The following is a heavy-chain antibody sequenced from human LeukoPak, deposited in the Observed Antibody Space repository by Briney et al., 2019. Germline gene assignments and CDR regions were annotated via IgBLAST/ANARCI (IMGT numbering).Heavy chain of an antibody. V-gene: IGHV4-39*07. J-gene: IGHJ3*01. CDR1: GGSISSSSYY. CDR2: IYYSGST. Sequence: PSETLSLTCTVSGGSISSSSYYWGWVRQPPGKGLEWIGSIYYSGSTYYNPSLKSRVTISVDTSKNQFSLKLSSVTAADTAVYYCASVNGAFDLWGQGTMVTVSS. CDR3: ASVNGAFDL. D-gene: IGHD1-1*01.